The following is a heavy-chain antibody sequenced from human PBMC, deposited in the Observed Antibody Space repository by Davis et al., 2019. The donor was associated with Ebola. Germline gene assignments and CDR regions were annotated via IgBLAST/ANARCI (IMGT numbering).Heavy chain of an antibody. J-gene: IGHJ4*02. CDR1: GGSISSSSYY. CDR3: ARLFIVATNFDY. V-gene: IGHV4-39*01. Sequence: SETLSLTCTVSGGSISSSSYYWGWIRQPPGKGLEWIGSIYYSGSTYCNPSLKSRVTISVDTSKNQFSLKLSSVTAADTAVYYCARLFIVATNFDYWGQGTLVTVSS. CDR2: IYYSGST. D-gene: IGHD5-12*01.